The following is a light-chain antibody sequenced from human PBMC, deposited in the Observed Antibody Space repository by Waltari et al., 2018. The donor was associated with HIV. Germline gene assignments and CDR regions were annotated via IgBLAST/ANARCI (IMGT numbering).Light chain of an antibody. J-gene: IGLJ2*01. CDR1: SSNIGSNT. CDR2: SNN. Sequence: QSVLTQAPSASGTPGQRVIISCSGSSSNIGSNTVHWYQQLPGTAPKLLIYSNNQRPSGVPDRFSGSKSGTSASLAISGLQSEDEADYYCVAWDDSLNGVVFGGGTKLTVL. CDR3: VAWDDSLNGVV. V-gene: IGLV1-44*01.